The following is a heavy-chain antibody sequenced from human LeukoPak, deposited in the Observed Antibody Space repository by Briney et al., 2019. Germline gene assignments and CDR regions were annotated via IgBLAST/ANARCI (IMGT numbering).Heavy chain of an antibody. CDR1: AFTFSDYS. CDR2: TKPDGSEN. V-gene: IGHV3-7*01. Sequence: GSLRLSCAASAFTFSDYSMNWVRQAPGKGLEWVANTKPDGSENYYVDSVRGRFTISRDNAKNLLYLQMSNLRAEDTAVYYCATDGYSSARDYWGQGTLVTVSS. D-gene: IGHD6-25*01. CDR3: ATDGYSSARDY. J-gene: IGHJ4*02.